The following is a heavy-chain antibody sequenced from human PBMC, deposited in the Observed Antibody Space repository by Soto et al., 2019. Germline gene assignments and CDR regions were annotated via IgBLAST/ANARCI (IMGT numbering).Heavy chain of an antibody. CDR2: IYWDDDK. Sequence: QITLKESGPTLVKPTQTLTLTCTFSGFSLSTSGVGVGWIRQPPGKALEWLAQIYWDDDKRYSPSLKSRLTITKDTSENQVVLTMTNMDPVDTGTYYCAHLAYNGSDDYFDCWGQGTLVTVSS. V-gene: IGHV2-5*02. CDR1: GFSLSTSGVG. CDR3: AHLAYNGSDDYFDC. D-gene: IGHD5-12*01. J-gene: IGHJ4*02.